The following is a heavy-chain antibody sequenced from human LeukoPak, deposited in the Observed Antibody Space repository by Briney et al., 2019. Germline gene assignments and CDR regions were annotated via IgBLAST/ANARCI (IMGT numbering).Heavy chain of an antibody. D-gene: IGHD3-22*01. CDR3: ARAPRSWYYDSSGYPHYYYYYMDV. J-gene: IGHJ6*03. V-gene: IGHV4-31*03. Sequence: SQTLSLTCTVSGGSISSGGYYWSWIRQHPGKGLEWIGYIYYSGSTYYNPSLKSRVTISVDTSKNQFSLKLSSVTAADTAVYYCARAPRSWYYDSSGYPHYYYYYMDVWGKGTTVTASS. CDR2: IYYSGST. CDR1: GGSISSGGYY.